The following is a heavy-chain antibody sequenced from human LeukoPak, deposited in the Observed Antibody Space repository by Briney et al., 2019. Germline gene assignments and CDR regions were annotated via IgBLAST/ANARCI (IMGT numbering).Heavy chain of an antibody. D-gene: IGHD7-27*01. Sequence: PGGSLRLSCAASGFTFSIYGMSWVRQAPGKGLEWVSVISGRDGSTYYADSVKGRFTTSRDNSKNTLFLQMNSLRAEDTAVYYCARNWGLDYWGQGTLVTVSS. CDR3: ARNWGLDY. CDR2: ISGRDGST. J-gene: IGHJ4*02. CDR1: GFTFSIYG. V-gene: IGHV3-23*01.